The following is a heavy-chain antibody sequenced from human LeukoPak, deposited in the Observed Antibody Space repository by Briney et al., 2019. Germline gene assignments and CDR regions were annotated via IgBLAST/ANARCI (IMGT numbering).Heavy chain of an antibody. J-gene: IGHJ4*02. V-gene: IGHV4-39*07. D-gene: IGHD3-10*01. Sequence: SETLSLACTVSGGSISSSSYYWGWIRQPPGKGLEWIGSIYYSGSTYYNPSLKSRVTISVDTSKNQFSLKLSSVTAADTAVYYCARVGYYGSGSYYRDDYWGQGTLVTVSS. CDR2: IYYSGST. CDR3: ARVGYYGSGSYYRDDY. CDR1: GGSISSSSYY.